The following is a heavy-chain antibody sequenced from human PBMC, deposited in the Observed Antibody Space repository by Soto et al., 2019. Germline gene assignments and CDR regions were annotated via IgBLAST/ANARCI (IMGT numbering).Heavy chain of an antibody. CDR2: IFYNGIT. CDR1: GGSISSISHS. Sequence: SETLSLTCTVSGGSISSISHSWGWIRQSPGQGLEWIGNIFYNGITYYNPSLKSRVTISADTSKNHFSLKLRSVTVADTAVYSCARIVTGTQYYFDFWGQGSLVTVS. J-gene: IGHJ4*02. D-gene: IGHD1-1*01. CDR3: ARIVTGTQYYFDF. V-gene: IGHV4-39*02.